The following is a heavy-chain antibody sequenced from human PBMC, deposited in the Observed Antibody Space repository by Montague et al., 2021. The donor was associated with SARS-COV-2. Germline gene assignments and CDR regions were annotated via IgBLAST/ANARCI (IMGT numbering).Heavy chain of an antibody. Sequence: SETLSLTCTVYGGSFSGYYWSWIRQPPGKGLEWIGEINHSGSTNXSPSLKSRVTISVDTSKNQFSLKLSSVTAADTAVYYCASQKLGITIFGVVNGRWVDPWGQGTLGAVSS. V-gene: IGHV4-34*01. CDR3: ASQKLGITIFGVVNGRWVDP. CDR2: INHSGST. CDR1: GGSFSGYY. D-gene: IGHD3-3*01. J-gene: IGHJ5*02.